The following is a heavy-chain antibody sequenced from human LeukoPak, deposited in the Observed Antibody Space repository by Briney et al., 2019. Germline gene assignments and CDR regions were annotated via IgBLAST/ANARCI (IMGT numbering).Heavy chain of an antibody. D-gene: IGHD6-13*01. CDR2: IYYSGST. J-gene: IGHJ4*02. V-gene: IGHV4-31*03. CDR3: ARARSAAGNYDY. CDR1: GGSISSGGYY. Sequence: PSETLSLTCTVSGGSISSGGYYWSWIRQHPGKGLEWIGHIYYSGSTYYNPSLKSRVTISADTSKNQFSLKLSSVTAADTAVYYCARARSAAGNYDYWGQGTLVTLSS.